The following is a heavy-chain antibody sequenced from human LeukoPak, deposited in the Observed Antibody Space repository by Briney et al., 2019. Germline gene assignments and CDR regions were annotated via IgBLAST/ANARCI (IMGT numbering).Heavy chain of an antibody. J-gene: IGHJ4*02. CDR3: ALLFDSGSYGGDC. D-gene: IGHD1-26*01. CDR1: GYTLSELS. V-gene: IGHV1-24*01. CDR2: FDPEEGET. Sequence: ASVKVSCKVSGYTLSELSMHWVRQAPGKGLEWVGGFDPEEGETLYAQRFQGRVTMTEGTSTDTAYMELSSLRSEDTAVYYCALLFDSGSYGGDCWGQGTLVTISS.